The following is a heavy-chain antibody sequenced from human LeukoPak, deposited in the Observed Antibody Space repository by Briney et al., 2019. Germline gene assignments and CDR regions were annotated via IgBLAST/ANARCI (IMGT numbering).Heavy chain of an antibody. V-gene: IGHV4-39*01. CDR1: GDSISSSDHY. Sequence: PSETLSLTCTLSGDSISSSDHYWVWIRQSPGKGLEWIGSVSQSGNTYYKSSLKSRVTVSIDTSKNEFSLILTSVTAADTAEYYCARHLYYSASAFWYIDLWGHGTLVIVSP. J-gene: IGHJ2*01. CDR3: ARHLYYSASAFWYIDL. CDR2: VSQSGNT. D-gene: IGHD3-10*01.